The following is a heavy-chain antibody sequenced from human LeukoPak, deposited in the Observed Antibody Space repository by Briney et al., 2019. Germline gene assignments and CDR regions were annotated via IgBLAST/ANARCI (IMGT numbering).Heavy chain of an antibody. V-gene: IGHV4-59*01. J-gene: IGHJ6*02. CDR2: IYYSGST. Sequence: SETLSLTCTVSGGSISSYYWSWIRQPPGKGLEWIGYIYYSGSTNYNPSLKSRVTISVDTSKNQFSLKLSSVTAADTAVYYCARVPPTDYYYGMDVRGQGTTVTVSS. CDR3: ARVPPTDYYYGMDV. CDR1: GGSISSYY.